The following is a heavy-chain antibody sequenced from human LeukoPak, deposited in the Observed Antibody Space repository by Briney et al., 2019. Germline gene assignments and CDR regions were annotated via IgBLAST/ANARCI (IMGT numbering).Heavy chain of an antibody. CDR2: ISERGGST. CDR1: GISLSNYA. J-gene: IGHJ4*02. CDR3: AKRGVVIRGILVIGYHQEAYHYDF. Sequence: GGSLTLSCVVSGISLSNYAMTWVRQAPGKGLEWVSYISERGGSTTYADSVKGRFTISRDTSLNTLYLQKNNLRAEDAAVYFCAKRGVVIRGILVIGYHQEAYHYDFWGQGVLVTVSS. D-gene: IGHD3-10*01. V-gene: IGHV3-23*01.